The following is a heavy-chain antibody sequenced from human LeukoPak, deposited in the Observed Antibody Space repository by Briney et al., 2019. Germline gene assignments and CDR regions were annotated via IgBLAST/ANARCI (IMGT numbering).Heavy chain of an antibody. CDR2: IYYSGST. D-gene: IGHD3-22*01. J-gene: IGHJ4*02. CDR3: AREADYYDSSGYLGTYFDY. CDR1: GGSVSSGSYY. V-gene: IGHV4-61*01. Sequence: SETLSLTCTVSGGSVSSGSYYWSWIRQPPGKGLEWIGYIYYSGSTNYNPSLKSRVTISVDTSKNQFSLKLSSVTAADTAVYYCAREADYYDSSGYLGTYFDYWGQGTLVTVSS.